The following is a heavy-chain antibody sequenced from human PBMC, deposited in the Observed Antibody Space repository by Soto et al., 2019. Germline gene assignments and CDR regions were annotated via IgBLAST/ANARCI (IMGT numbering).Heavy chain of an antibody. V-gene: IGHV1-69*01. J-gene: IGHJ4*02. CDR3: AGGVVGIRLSRDY. Sequence: QVQLVQSGAEVKKPGSSVTVSCKASGGTFSSYTISWVRQAPGQGLEWMAGISPIFGTPIYAQKFQDRVTITADDTTMTAYMEMKRMTSEDTAVDYCAGGVVGIRLSRDYWGQGTLVTISS. CDR2: ISPIFGTP. D-gene: IGHD2-15*01. CDR1: GGTFSSYT.